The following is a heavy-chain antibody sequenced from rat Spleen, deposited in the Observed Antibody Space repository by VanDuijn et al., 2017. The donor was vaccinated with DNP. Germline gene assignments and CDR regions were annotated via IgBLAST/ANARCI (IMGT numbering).Heavy chain of an antibody. CDR2: MSPTTRSS. J-gene: IGHJ2*01. Sequence: EVQLVESGGGLVQPGRSLRLSCVASGFSFRDYDMAWVRQAPTKGLEWVACMSPTTRSSYYRDSVRGRFTVSRDDSTSTLYLQMDSLRSEDTATYYCTLGGTYYFDYWGQGVMVTVSS. CDR1: GFSFRDYD. V-gene: IGHV5-27*01. CDR3: TLGGTYYFDY.